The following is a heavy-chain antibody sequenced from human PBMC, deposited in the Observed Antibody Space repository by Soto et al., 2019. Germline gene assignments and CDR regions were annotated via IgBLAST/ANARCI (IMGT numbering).Heavy chain of an antibody. CDR2: INHSGST. CDR1: GGSFSGYY. CDR3: ARLGPTVTTRGYWYFDL. D-gene: IGHD4-17*01. V-gene: IGHV4-34*01. J-gene: IGHJ2*01. Sequence: PSETLSLTCAVYGGSFSGYYWSWIRQPPGKGLEWIGEINHSGSTNYNPSLKSRVAISVDTSKNQFSLKLSSVTAADTAVYYCARLGPTVTTRGYWYFDLWGRGTLVTVSS.